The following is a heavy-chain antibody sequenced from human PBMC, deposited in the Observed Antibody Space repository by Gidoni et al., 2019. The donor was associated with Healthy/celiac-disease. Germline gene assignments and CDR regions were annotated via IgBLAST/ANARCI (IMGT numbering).Heavy chain of an antibody. J-gene: IGHJ3*02. CDR2: IKQDGSEK. Sequence: EVQLVESGGGLVQPGGSMRLSCAASGLTFSRYWMSWVSQAPGQGLEWVANIKQDGSEKDYVDSVKGRFTIARDNAKNSLYLQMNSLRAEDTAVYYCARDVGAVAGTLAFDIWGQGTMVTVSS. V-gene: IGHV3-7*01. D-gene: IGHD6-19*01. CDR3: ARDVGAVAGTLAFDI. CDR1: GLTFSRYW.